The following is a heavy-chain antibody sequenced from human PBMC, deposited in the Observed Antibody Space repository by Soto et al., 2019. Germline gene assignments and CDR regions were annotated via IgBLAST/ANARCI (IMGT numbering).Heavy chain of an antibody. J-gene: IGHJ5*02. CDR2: IYHSGST. CDR1: GGSISSSNW. Sequence: QVQLQESGPGLVKPSGTLSLTCAVSGGSISSSNWWSWVRQPPGKGLEWIGEIYHSGSTNYNPSLESRVTISVDKSKNQFSLKLSSVTAADTAVYYCARGRETHGGSDYMRWFDPWGQGTLVTVSS. CDR3: ARGRETHGGSDYMRWFDP. V-gene: IGHV4-4*02. D-gene: IGHD1-26*01.